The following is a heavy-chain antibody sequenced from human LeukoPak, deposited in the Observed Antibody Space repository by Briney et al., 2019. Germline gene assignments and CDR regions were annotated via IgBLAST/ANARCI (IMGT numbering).Heavy chain of an antibody. CDR3: AKRPARPKPSDC. CDR2: IDGSGANT. J-gene: IGHJ4*02. Sequence: GGSLRLSCAGSGFTFSSYGMSWVRQAPGKGLEWVSAIDGSGANTHYADSVKGRFTISRDNSKNTVYLQMNSLRAEDTAIYYCAKRPARPKPSDCWGQGTLVTVSS. CDR1: GFTFSSYG. D-gene: IGHD1-14*01. V-gene: IGHV3-23*01.